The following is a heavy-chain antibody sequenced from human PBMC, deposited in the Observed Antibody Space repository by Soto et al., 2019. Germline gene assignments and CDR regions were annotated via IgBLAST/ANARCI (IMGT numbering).Heavy chain of an antibody. V-gene: IGHV1-69*08. CDR1: GGTFSNYT. J-gene: IGHJ4*02. CDR2: IIPILDIA. CDR3: ARDVGLGPVRVSIHVDY. D-gene: IGHD2-15*01. Sequence: QVQLVQSGAAVKKPGSSVKVSCKASGGTFSNYTITWVRQAPGQGLEWMGRIIPILDIANYAKKFQGRVTITADKSTSTAYMELSSLRSEDTAVYSCARDVGLGPVRVSIHVDYWGQGTLVIVSS.